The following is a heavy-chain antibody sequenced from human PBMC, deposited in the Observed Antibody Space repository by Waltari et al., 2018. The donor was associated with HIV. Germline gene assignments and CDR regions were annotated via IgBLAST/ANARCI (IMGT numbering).Heavy chain of an antibody. J-gene: IGHJ4*02. Sequence: QVQLQESGPGLVKPSETLSLTCAVSGYSISSGYYWGWIRQPPGKGLEWIGGIYHSGRTYYNPPLKSRVTISVDTSKNQFSLKLSSVTAADTAVYYCARQIQCSGGSCHDAYFDYWGQGTLVTVSS. CDR3: ARQIQCSGGSCHDAYFDY. V-gene: IGHV4-38-2*01. CDR2: IYHSGRT. D-gene: IGHD2-15*01. CDR1: GYSISSGYY.